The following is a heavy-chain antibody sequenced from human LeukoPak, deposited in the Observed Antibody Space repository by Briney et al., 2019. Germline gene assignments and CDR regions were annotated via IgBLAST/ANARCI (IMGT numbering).Heavy chain of an antibody. CDR1: GYTFTSYD. CDR2: MNPNSGNT. J-gene: IGHJ6*03. CDR3: ARRGRNGFVVVPAATYYYYYMDV. D-gene: IGHD2-2*01. Sequence: GASVKVPCKASGYTFTSYDINWVRQATGQGLEWMEWMNPNSGNTGYTQKFQGRVTITRNTSISTAYMELSSLRSEDTAVYYCARRGRNGFVVVPAATYYYYYMDVWGKGTTVTVSS. V-gene: IGHV1-8*03.